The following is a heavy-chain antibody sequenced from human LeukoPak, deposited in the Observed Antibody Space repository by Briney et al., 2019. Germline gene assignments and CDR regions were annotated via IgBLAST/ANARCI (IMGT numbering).Heavy chain of an antibody. Sequence: QPGGSLRLSCTASGFTVSSNYMSWVRQAPGKGLEWVSVIYSGGRTYYADSVKGRFTISRDTSKNTLYLQMNSLRAEDTAVYYCASNIVVVVAATRFPIWGQGTMVTVSS. CDR3: ASNIVVVVAATRFPI. D-gene: IGHD2-15*01. CDR1: GFTVSSNY. J-gene: IGHJ3*02. CDR2: IYSGGRT. V-gene: IGHV3-66*01.